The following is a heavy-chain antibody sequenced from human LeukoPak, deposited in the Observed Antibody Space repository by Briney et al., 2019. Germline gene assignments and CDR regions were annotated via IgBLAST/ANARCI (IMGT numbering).Heavy chain of an antibody. V-gene: IGHV5-51*01. CDR1: GYSFTSYW. D-gene: IGHD3-22*01. CDR3: ARLSDSSGYPFDY. CDR2: IYPGDSDT. Sequence: GESLQISCKGSGYSFTSYWIGWVRQMPGKGLEWMGIIYPGDSDTRYSPSFQGQVTISADKSIGTAYLQWSSLKASDTAMYYCARLSDSSGYPFDYWGQGTLVTVSS. J-gene: IGHJ4*02.